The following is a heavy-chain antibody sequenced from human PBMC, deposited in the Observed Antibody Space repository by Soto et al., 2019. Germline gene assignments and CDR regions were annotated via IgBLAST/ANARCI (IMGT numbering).Heavy chain of an antibody. CDR3: ARKLLVFDY. J-gene: IGHJ4*02. V-gene: IGHV3-7*02. CDR2: IKPDGSEK. CDR1: GFTFSNYW. Sequence: GGSLRLSCAASGFTFSNYWLTWVRQAPGKGLEWVANIKPDGSEKYYVDSVKGRFTISRDNAKNSLYLQMNSLRAEDTAVYYCARKLLVFDYWGQGTLVTVSS. D-gene: IGHD2-15*01.